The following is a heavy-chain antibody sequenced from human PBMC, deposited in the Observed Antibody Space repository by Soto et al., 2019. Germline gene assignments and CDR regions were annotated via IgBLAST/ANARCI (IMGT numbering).Heavy chain of an antibody. J-gene: IGHJ6*02. CDR3: ARDWEVLRFLEWLPDYYGMDV. Sequence: PGGSLRLSCGASGFTFSSYSMDWVRQAPGKGLEWVSYISSSSSTIYYADSVKGRFTISRDNAKNSLYLQMNSLRDEDTAVYYCARDWEVLRFLEWLPDYYGMDVWGQGTTVTVSS. CDR2: ISSSSSTI. D-gene: IGHD3-3*01. CDR1: GFTFSSYS. V-gene: IGHV3-48*02.